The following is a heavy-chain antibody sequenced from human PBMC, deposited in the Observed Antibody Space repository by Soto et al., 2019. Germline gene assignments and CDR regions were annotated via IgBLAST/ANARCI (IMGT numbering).Heavy chain of an antibody. V-gene: IGHV4-31*03. CDR2: IYYSGST. Sequence: PLETLSLTCTVSGGSISSGGYYWSWIRQHPGKGLEWIGYIYYSGSTYYNPSLKSRVTISVDTSKNQFSLKLSSVTAADTAVYYCAQLKGDFWSGYGKGFDYWGQGTLVTVSS. D-gene: IGHD3-3*01. CDR1: GGSISSGGYY. J-gene: IGHJ4*02. CDR3: AQLKGDFWSGYGKGFDY.